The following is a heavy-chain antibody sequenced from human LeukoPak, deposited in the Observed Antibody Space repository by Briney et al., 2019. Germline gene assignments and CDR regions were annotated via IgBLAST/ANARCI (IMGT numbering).Heavy chain of an antibody. CDR2: ISGSGGST. D-gene: IGHD3-9*01. Sequence: PGGSLRLSCAASGFTFSSYGMSWVRQAPGKGLEWVSAISGSGGSTYYADSVKGRFTISRDNSKNTLYLQMNSLRAEDTAVYYCAKNYDILTGYSFDYWGQGTLVTVSS. CDR3: AKNYDILTGYSFDY. J-gene: IGHJ4*02. CDR1: GFTFSSYG. V-gene: IGHV3-23*01.